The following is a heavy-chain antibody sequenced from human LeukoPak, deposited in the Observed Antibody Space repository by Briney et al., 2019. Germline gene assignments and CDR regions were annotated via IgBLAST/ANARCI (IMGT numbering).Heavy chain of an antibody. Sequence: SETLSLTCAVYGGSFSGYYWSWIRQPPGKGLEWIGEINHSGSTNYNPSLKRRGTISVDTSKNQFSLKLSSVTAADTAVYYCARGLPTAGGIAVAGPFDYWGQGTLVTVSS. CDR2: INHSGST. D-gene: IGHD6-19*01. V-gene: IGHV4-34*01. CDR3: ARGLPTAGGIAVAGPFDY. J-gene: IGHJ4*02. CDR1: GGSFSGYY.